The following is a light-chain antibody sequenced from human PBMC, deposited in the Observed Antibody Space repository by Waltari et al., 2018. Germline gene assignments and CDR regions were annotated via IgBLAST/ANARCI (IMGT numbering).Light chain of an antibody. CDR1: QSVNRDF. J-gene: IGKJ4*01. V-gene: IGKV3-20*01. CDR3: QQYGSPPVT. CDR2: GAS. Sequence: IVLTQSPATLSLSPGEGATLFCRASQSVNRDFLAWYQQKPGLAPRRLIEGASSRATAMPDRFSGSGSGTDFTLTSTILEPEDSAVYFCQQYGSPPVTFGGGTKVEI.